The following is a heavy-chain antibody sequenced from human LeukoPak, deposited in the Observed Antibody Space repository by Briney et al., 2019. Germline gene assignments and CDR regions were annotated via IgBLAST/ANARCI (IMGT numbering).Heavy chain of an antibody. Sequence: PGGSPRLSCSASGFTFSGYAMHWVRQAPGKGLEYVSGIPSNGGTTYYADSVKGRFTISRDNSKNTLYLQMSSLRAEDTAVYFCVRDRVVVTATFDCWGQGTLVTVSS. CDR3: VRDRVVVTATFDC. V-gene: IGHV3-64D*06. D-gene: IGHD2-21*02. CDR1: GFTFSGYA. CDR2: IPSNGGTT. J-gene: IGHJ4*02.